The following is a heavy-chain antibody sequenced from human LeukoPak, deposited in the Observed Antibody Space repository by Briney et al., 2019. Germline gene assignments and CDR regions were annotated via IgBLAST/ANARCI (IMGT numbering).Heavy chain of an antibody. Sequence: PGGSLRLSCAASGFTFSSYAMSWVRQAPGKGLEWVSAISGSGGSTYYADSVKGRFTISRDNSKNTLYLQMNSLRAEDTAVYYCAKEPLYYYDSSGYPSNHFDYWGQGTLVTVSS. CDR1: GFTFSSYA. J-gene: IGHJ4*02. D-gene: IGHD3-22*01. CDR2: ISGSGGST. V-gene: IGHV3-23*01. CDR3: AKEPLYYYDSSGYPSNHFDY.